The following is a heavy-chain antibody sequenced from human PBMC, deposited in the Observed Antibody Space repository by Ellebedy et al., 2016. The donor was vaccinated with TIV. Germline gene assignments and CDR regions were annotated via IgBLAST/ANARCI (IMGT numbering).Heavy chain of an antibody. V-gene: IGHV3-15*01. Sequence: GESLKISCAASGFTFSNAWMNWVRQAPGKGLEWVGRIKSKTDGGAADYAAPLKGRFTISRDDSKNTLYTQMNSLKTEDTAVYLCTTVYRYNYDSVWGQGTLVTVSS. D-gene: IGHD5-18*01. CDR3: TTVYRYNYDSV. CDR2: IKSKTDGGAA. CDR1: GFTFSNAW. J-gene: IGHJ4*02.